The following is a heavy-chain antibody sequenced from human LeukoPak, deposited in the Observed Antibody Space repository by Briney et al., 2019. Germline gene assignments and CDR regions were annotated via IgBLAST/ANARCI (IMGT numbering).Heavy chain of an antibody. CDR2: IYYSGNT. Sequence: SETLSLTCTVSGDSLSSSSYYWGWIRQPPGKGLEWIASIYYSGNTYYNPSLKSRVTKSVDTSKNQFSLKLSSVTAADTAVYFCARHHSSAWSFDYWGRGTLVTVSS. D-gene: IGHD6-19*01. CDR3: ARHHSSAWSFDY. J-gene: IGHJ4*02. CDR1: GDSLSSSSYY. V-gene: IGHV4-39*01.